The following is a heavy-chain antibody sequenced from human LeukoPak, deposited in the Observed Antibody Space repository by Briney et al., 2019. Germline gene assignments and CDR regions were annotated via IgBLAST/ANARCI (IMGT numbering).Heavy chain of an antibody. CDR3: ARSDFRAVGATRWFDP. Sequence: SVKVSCKASGGTFSSYAISWVPQAPGQGLEWMGGIIPIFGTANYAQKFQGRVTITADESTSTAYMELSSLRSEDTAVYYCARSDFRAVGATRWFDPWGQGTLVTVSS. D-gene: IGHD1-26*01. V-gene: IGHV1-69*13. CDR1: GGTFSSYA. J-gene: IGHJ5*02. CDR2: IIPIFGTA.